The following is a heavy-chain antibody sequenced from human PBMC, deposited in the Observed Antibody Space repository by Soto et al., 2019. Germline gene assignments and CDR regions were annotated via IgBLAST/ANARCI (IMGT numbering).Heavy chain of an antibody. CDR3: ARGPRYDFWSGYSFDP. J-gene: IGHJ5*02. CDR1: GGTFSSYT. V-gene: IGHV1-69*02. Sequence: GASVKVSCKASGGTFSSYTISWVRQAPGQGLEWMGRIIPILGIANYAQKFQGRVTITADKSTSTAYMELSSLRSEDTAVYYCARGPRYDFWSGYSFDPWGQGTLVTVSS. CDR2: IIPILGIA. D-gene: IGHD3-3*01.